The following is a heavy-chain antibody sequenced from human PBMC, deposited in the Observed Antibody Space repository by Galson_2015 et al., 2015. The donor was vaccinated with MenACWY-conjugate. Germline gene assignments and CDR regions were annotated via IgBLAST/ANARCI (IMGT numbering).Heavy chain of an antibody. CDR2: ISYDGSNK. CDR3: AKDDFEHYDFLTGSYWNTGSDPFDI. V-gene: IGHV3-30*18. J-gene: IGHJ3*02. CDR1: GFTFRSYG. Sequence: SLRLSCAASGFTFRSYGMHWVRQSPGKGLEWVAVISYDGSNKYYADSVKGRFTISRDNSKNTLNLQMNSLRVEDTAVYYCAKDDFEHYDFLTGSYWNTGSDPFDIWGHGTTVTVSS. D-gene: IGHD3-9*01.